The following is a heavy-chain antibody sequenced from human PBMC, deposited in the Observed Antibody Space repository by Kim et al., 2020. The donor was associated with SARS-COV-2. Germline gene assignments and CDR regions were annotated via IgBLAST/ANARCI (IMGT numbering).Heavy chain of an antibody. J-gene: IGHJ6*02. D-gene: IGHD3-10*01. CDR1: GYTFTSYG. CDR3: ARDPFTDKRIYGSGSYYNPDYYYYGMDV. Sequence: ASVKVSCKASGYTFTSYGISWVRQAPGQGLEWMGWISAYNGNTNYAQKLQGRVTMTTDTSTSTAYMELRSLRSDDTAVYYCARDPFTDKRIYGSGSYYNPDYYYYGMDVWGQGTTVTVSS. CDR2: ISAYNGNT. V-gene: IGHV1-18*01.